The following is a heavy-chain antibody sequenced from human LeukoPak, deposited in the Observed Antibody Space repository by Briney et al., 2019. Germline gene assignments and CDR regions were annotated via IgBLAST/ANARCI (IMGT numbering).Heavy chain of an antibody. CDR3: AANTAPEDY. J-gene: IGHJ4*02. CDR1: GGSFSGYY. CDR2: INHSGST. V-gene: IGHV4-34*01. D-gene: IGHD5-18*01. Sequence: PSETLSLTCAVYGGSFSGYYWSWIRQPPGKGLEWIGEINHSGSTNYNPSLKSRVTISVDTSENQFSLKLSSVTAADTAVYYCAANTAPEDYWGQGTLVTVSS.